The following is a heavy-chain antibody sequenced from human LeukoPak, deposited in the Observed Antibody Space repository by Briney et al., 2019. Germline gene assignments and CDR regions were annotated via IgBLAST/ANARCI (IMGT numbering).Heavy chain of an antibody. CDR3: AKVSRYYYGSGSLINDAFDI. CDR2: IYSGGST. CDR1: GFTVSSNY. V-gene: IGHV3-66*01. J-gene: IGHJ3*02. D-gene: IGHD3-10*01. Sequence: PGGSLRLSCAASGFTVSSNYMSWVRQAPGKGLEWVSVIYSGGSTYYADSVKGRFTISRDNSKNTLYLQMNSLRAEDTAVYYCAKVSRYYYGSGSLINDAFDIWGQGTMVTVSS.